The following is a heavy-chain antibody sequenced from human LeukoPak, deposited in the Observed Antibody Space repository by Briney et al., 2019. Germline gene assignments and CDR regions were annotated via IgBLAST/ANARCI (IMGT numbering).Heavy chain of an antibody. CDR2: IWYDGSSR. V-gene: IGHV3-30*02. CDR3: AKGYSGTYYDN. CDR1: GFTFSDPW. D-gene: IGHD1-26*01. J-gene: IGHJ4*02. Sequence: GGSLRLSCAASGFTFSDPWMSWVRQAPGKGLEWVAFIWYDGSSRDYADSVKGRFTISRDNSKNTLYLQMNSLRVEDTAVYFCAKGYSGTYYDNWGQGTLVTVSS.